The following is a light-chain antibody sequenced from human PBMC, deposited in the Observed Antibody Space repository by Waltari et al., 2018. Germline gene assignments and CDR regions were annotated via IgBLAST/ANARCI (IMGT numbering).Light chain of an antibody. V-gene: IGKV2-28*01. CDR3: QQYGNSRGS. CDR1: QSLLHSNGYYY. J-gene: IGKJ2*03. CDR2: LGS. Sequence: DIVLTQSPLSLPVTPGEPASISCRSSQSLLHSNGYYYLDWYLQKPGQSPQVLFYLGSNRASGVPDRFSGSGSGTEFTLTINRLEPEDFAVYYCQQYGNSRGSFGQGTKLEIK.